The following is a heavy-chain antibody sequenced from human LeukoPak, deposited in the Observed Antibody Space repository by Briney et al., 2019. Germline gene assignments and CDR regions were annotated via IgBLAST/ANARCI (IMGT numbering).Heavy chain of an antibody. V-gene: IGHV3-11*01. J-gene: IGHJ6*02. CDR2: ISSSANTL. CDR1: GFTFNDYY. Sequence: GGSLRLSCAASGFTFNDYYMSWIRQAPGKGLEWVSYISSSANTLYYADSVKGRFTISRDNARNSLYLQMDNLRAEDTAVYYCARDRMVRDTRGLDVWGQGTTVTVSS. CDR3: ARDRMVRDTRGLDV. D-gene: IGHD3-10*01.